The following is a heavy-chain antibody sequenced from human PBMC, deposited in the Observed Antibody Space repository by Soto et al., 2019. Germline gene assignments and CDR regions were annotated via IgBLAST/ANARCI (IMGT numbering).Heavy chain of an antibody. CDR3: ARGRGNYFFYGMDV. CDR2: IYHSGST. Sequence: SETLSLTCAISGGSIISDGYSWSWIRQPPGKGLEWIGYIYHSGSTYYNPSLKSRVTISVDRSKNQFSLKLSSVTAADTAVYYCARGRGNYFFYGMDVWGQGTTVTVSS. V-gene: IGHV4-30-2*01. CDR1: GGSIISDGYS. J-gene: IGHJ6*02. D-gene: IGHD2-15*01.